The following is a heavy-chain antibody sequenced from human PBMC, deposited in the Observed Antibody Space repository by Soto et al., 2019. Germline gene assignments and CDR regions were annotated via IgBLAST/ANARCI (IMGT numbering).Heavy chain of an antibody. CDR3: VRGTCYDCWNIDY. D-gene: IGHD2-21*02. V-gene: IGHV3-30-3*01. CDR1: GFIFSNYA. Sequence: SGGSLRLSCAASGFIFSNYAMHWVRQAPGKGLEWMAVIPDDGDKIHYADSVKGRFTISRDNSKNTLYLQINSLRVEDTAVYYCVRGTCYDCWNIDYWGQGTQVTVSS. CDR2: IPDDGDKI. J-gene: IGHJ4*02.